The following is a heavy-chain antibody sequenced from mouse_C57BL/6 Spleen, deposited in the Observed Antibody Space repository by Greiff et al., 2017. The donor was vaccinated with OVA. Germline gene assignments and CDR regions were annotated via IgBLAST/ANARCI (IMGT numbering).Heavy chain of an antibody. V-gene: IGHV5-17*01. J-gene: IGHJ1*03. D-gene: IGHD1-1*01. Sequence: EVKLMESGGGLVKPGGSLKLSCAASGFTFSDYGMHWVRQAPEKGLEWVAYISSGSSTIYYADTVKGRFTISRDNAKNTLFLQMTSLRSEDTAMYYYARRNYYYGSGYWYFDVWGTGTTVTVSS. CDR3: ARRNYYYGSGYWYFDV. CDR1: GFTFSDYG. CDR2: ISSGSSTI.